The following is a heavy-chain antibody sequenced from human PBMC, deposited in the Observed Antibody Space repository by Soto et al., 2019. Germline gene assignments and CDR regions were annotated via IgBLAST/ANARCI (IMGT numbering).Heavy chain of an antibody. CDR1: GYSFTSYW. CDR3: ARLDIVVVPAAIRESGYYYGMDV. CDR2: IDPSDSYT. D-gene: IGHD2-2*02. Sequence: GESLKISCKGSGYSFTSYWISWVRQMPGKGLEWMGRIDPSDSYTNYSPSFQGHVTISADKSISTAYLQWSSLKASDTAMYYCARLDIVVVPAAIRESGYYYGMDVWGQGTTVTVSS. V-gene: IGHV5-10-1*01. J-gene: IGHJ6*02.